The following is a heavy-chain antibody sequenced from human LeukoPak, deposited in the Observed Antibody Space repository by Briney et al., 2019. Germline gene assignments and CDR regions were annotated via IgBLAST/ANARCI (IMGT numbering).Heavy chain of an antibody. V-gene: IGHV3-23*01. D-gene: IGHD6-13*01. Sequence: PGGSLRLSCAASGFTFSSYAMSWVRQAPGKGLEWVSAISGSGGSTYYADSVKGRFTISRDNSKSTLYLQMNSLRAEDTAVYYCAKGFSSSWYGGPFDYWGQGTLVTVSS. CDR2: ISGSGGST. CDR1: GFTFSSYA. CDR3: AKGFSSSWYGGPFDY. J-gene: IGHJ4*02.